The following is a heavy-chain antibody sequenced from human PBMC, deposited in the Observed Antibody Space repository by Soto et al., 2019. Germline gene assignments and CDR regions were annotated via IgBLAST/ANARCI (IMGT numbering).Heavy chain of an antibody. Sequence: EVQLVESGGGLVKPGGSLRLSCAASGFTFSNAWMSWVRQAPGKGLEWVGRIKSKTDGGTTDYAAPVKGRFTISRDDSKNTLYLQMNSLKTEDTAVYYCTTNPGTGTSGAFDIWGQGTMVTVSS. D-gene: IGHD1-1*01. CDR1: GFTFSNAW. CDR3: TTNPGTGTSGAFDI. CDR2: IKSKTDGGTT. V-gene: IGHV3-15*01. J-gene: IGHJ3*02.